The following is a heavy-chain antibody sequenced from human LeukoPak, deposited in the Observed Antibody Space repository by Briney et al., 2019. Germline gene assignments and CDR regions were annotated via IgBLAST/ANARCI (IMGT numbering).Heavy chain of an antibody. Sequence: GRSLRLSCAASGFTFDDYAMHWVRQAPGKGLEWVSGISWNSGSIGYADSVKGRFTISRDNAKNSLYLQMNSLRAEDTALYYCAKDIQTVPAAAGTAFDYWGQGTLVTVSS. J-gene: IGHJ4*02. CDR1: GFTFDDYA. CDR2: ISWNSGSI. V-gene: IGHV3-9*01. CDR3: AKDIQTVPAAAGTAFDY. D-gene: IGHD6-13*01.